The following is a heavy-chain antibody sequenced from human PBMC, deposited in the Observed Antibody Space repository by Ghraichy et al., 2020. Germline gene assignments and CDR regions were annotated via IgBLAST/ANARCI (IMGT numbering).Heavy chain of an antibody. J-gene: IGHJ4*02. Sequence: SETLSLTCTVSGGSISSSSYYWGWIRQPPGQGLEWIGSISYSGNTYYNPSLKSRVTISVDTSKNHFSLKLTSVTAADTAVYYCSRHGGQLRNFEYWGQGTLVTVSS. CDR3: SRHGGQLRNFEY. D-gene: IGHD2-2*01. V-gene: IGHV4-39*01. CDR2: ISYSGNT. CDR1: GGSISSSSYY.